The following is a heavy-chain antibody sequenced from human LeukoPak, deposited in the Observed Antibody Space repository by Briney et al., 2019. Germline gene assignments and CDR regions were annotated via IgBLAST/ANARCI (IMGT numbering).Heavy chain of an antibody. CDR2: VNQGGTGK. Sequence: GGSLRLSCAASGFSFSSQWMSWVRQAPGKGLEWVAIVNQGGTGKYYVDSVKGRFTISRDNAENSLYLQMNSLRAEDTAVYYCASKDPYDSRAYLLDYWGQGTLVTVSS. J-gene: IGHJ4*02. D-gene: IGHD3-22*01. V-gene: IGHV3-7*01. CDR1: GFSFSSQW. CDR3: ASKDPYDSRAYLLDY.